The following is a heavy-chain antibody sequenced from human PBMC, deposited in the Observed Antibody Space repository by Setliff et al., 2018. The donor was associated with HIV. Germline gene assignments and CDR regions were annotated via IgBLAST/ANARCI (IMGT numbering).Heavy chain of an antibody. CDR1: GFTFSNYG. CDR3: VRDRGMATKRGFDS. D-gene: IGHD5-12*01. Sequence: GGSLRLSCAASGFTFSNYGMHWIRQAPGKGLEWVALIWYDGSDQYYADSVKGRFTISRDSSKNTLYLQMNSLRAEDTAVYYCVRDRGMATKRGFDSWGQGTLVTVSS. V-gene: IGHV3-33*01. J-gene: IGHJ4*02. CDR2: IWYDGSDQ.